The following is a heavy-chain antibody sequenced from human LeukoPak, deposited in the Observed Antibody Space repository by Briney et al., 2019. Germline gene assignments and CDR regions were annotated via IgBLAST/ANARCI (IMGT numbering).Heavy chain of an antibody. Sequence: PGGSLRLSCAASGFTFSSYAMSWVRQAPGKGLEWVSAISSSGGSTYYADSVKGRFTISRDNSKNTLYLQMNSLRAEDTAVYYCAKWGNIVVVPAPMGYYYGMDVWGQGTTVTVSS. V-gene: IGHV3-23*01. D-gene: IGHD2-2*01. CDR2: ISSSGGST. CDR1: GFTFSSYA. CDR3: AKWGNIVVVPAPMGYYYGMDV. J-gene: IGHJ6*02.